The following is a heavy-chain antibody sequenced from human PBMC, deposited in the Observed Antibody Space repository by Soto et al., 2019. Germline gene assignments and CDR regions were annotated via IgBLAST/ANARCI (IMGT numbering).Heavy chain of an antibody. J-gene: IGHJ5*02. Sequence: SETLSLTCNVSGGSISSGGYWSWVRQHPGKGLEWIGFIYSSGSSYYNPSLKSRVTISIDTSKNQFSLKVTSMSAADTAVYYCAKSRGSGTATRFDPWGQGTLVTVSS. V-gene: IGHV4-31*03. CDR1: GGSISSGGY. CDR3: AKSRGSGTATRFDP. CDR2: IYSSGSS. D-gene: IGHD1-1*01.